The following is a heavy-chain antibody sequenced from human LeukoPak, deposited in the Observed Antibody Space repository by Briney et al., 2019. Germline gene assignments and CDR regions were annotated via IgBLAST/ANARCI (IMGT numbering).Heavy chain of an antibody. Sequence: SETLSLTCTVSGGSISSYYWGWIRQPAGKGLEWIGRIYTSGSTNYNPSLKSRVTMSVDTSKNQFSLKLSSVTAADTAVYYCARDLVYYDSSLDAFDIWGQGTMVTVSS. CDR3: ARDLVYYDSSLDAFDI. CDR2: IYTSGST. D-gene: IGHD3-22*01. V-gene: IGHV4-4*07. CDR1: GGSISSYY. J-gene: IGHJ3*02.